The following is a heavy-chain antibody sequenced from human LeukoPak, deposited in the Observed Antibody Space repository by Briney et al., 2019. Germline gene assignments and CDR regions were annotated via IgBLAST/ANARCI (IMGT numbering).Heavy chain of an antibody. J-gene: IGHJ4*02. Sequence: PSETLSLTCAVYGGSFSGYYWSWIRQPPGKGLEWIGEINHSGSTNYNPSLKSRVTISVDTSKNQFSLKLSSVTAADTAVYYCARGGRGYSSSWYVPTNFDYWGQGTLVTVSS. CDR2: INHSGST. V-gene: IGHV4-34*01. CDR1: GGSFSGYY. D-gene: IGHD6-13*01. CDR3: ARGGRGYSSSWYVPTNFDY.